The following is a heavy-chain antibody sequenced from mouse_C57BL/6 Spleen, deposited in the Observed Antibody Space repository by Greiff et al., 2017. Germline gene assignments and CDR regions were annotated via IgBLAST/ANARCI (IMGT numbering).Heavy chain of an antibody. Sequence: VQVVESGPGLVQPSQSLSITCTVSGFSLTSYGVHWVRQSPGKGLEWLGVIWSGGSTDYNAAFISRLSISKDNSKSQVFFKMNSLQADDTAIYYCARNLRGLAYYYAMDYWGQGTSVTVSS. CDR2: IWSGGST. CDR3: ARNLRGLAYYYAMDY. J-gene: IGHJ4*01. V-gene: IGHV2-2*01. D-gene: IGHD3-3*01. CDR1: GFSLTSYG.